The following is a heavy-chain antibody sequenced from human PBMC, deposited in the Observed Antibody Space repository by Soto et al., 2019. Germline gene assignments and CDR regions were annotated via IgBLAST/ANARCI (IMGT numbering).Heavy chain of an antibody. D-gene: IGHD6-19*01. CDR2: ISGSGGST. J-gene: IGHJ4*02. CDR3: AKATGIAVAGAFDY. Sequence: GGSLRLSCAASGFTFSSYAMSWVRQAPGKGLEWVSTISGSGGSTYYADSVKGRFTISRDNSKNTLYLQMNSLRAEDTAVYYCAKATGIAVAGAFDYWGQGTLVTVSS. CDR1: GFTFSSYA. V-gene: IGHV3-23*01.